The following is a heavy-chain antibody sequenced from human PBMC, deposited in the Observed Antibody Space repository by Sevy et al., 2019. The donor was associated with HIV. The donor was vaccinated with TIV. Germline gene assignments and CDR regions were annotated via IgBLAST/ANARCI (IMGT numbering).Heavy chain of an antibody. CDR1: GFTFGDYA. Sequence: GGSLRLSCTASGFTFGDYAMSWFRQAPGKGLEWVGFIRSKAYGGTTEYAASVKGRFTISRDDSESIAYLQMNSLKTEDTAVYYCTRVLSDDFWSGNAFDIWGQGTMVTVSS. CDR2: IRSKAYGGTT. J-gene: IGHJ3*02. V-gene: IGHV3-49*03. D-gene: IGHD3-3*01. CDR3: TRVLSDDFWSGNAFDI.